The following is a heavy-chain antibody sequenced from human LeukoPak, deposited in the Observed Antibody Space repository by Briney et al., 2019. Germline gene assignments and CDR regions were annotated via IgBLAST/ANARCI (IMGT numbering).Heavy chain of an antibody. CDR1: GYTFTSYG. J-gene: IGHJ4*02. V-gene: IGHV1-2*02. CDR2: INPNSGGT. D-gene: IGHD6-13*01. Sequence: ASVKVSCKASGYTFTSYGISWVRQAPGQGLEWMGWINPNSGGTNYAQKFQGRVTMTRDTSISTAYMELSRLRSDDTAVYYCARTTAGTPPLDYWGQGTLVTVSS. CDR3: ARTTAGTPPLDY.